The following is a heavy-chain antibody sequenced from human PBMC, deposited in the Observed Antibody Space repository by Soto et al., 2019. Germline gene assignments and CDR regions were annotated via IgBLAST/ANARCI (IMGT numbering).Heavy chain of an antibody. Sequence: EVQLVESGGGLVQPGGSLRLSCAASGFTFSNYWMSWVRQAPGKGLEWVANIKQDGSQNYYVDSVKGRFTTSRDNTKNTFYLQVNSLRGEDTAVYYCAREYINGWKFDYWGRGTLVTVSS. J-gene: IGHJ4*02. D-gene: IGHD6-19*01. CDR2: IKQDGSQN. CDR1: GFTFSNYW. V-gene: IGHV3-7*01. CDR3: AREYINGWKFDY.